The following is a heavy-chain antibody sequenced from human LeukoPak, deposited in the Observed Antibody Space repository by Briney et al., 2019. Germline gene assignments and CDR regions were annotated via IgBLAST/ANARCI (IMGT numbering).Heavy chain of an antibody. V-gene: IGHV4-34*01. CDR3: AREYYYGSGSPFDY. CDR1: GGSFSGYY. Sequence: SETLSLTCAVYGGSFSGYYWSWIRQPPGKGLEWIGEINHSGSTNYNPSLKSRVTISVDTSKNQLSLKLSSVTAADTAVYYCAREYYYGSGSPFDYWGQGTLVTVSS. J-gene: IGHJ4*02. CDR2: INHSGST. D-gene: IGHD3-10*01.